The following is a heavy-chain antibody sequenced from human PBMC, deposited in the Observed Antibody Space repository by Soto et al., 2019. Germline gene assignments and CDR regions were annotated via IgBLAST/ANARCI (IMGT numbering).Heavy chain of an antibody. CDR1: GGTFSSYT. CDR2: IIPILGIA. D-gene: IGHD5-12*01. J-gene: IGHJ6*03. CDR3: ARDRTDSGYDFSYYYYYMDV. Sequence: QVQLVQSGAEVKKPGSSVKVSCKASGGTFSSYTISWVRQAPGQGLEWVGRIIPILGIANYAQKFQGRVTITADKSTSTAYMELSSLRSEDTAVYYCARDRTDSGYDFSYYYYYMDVWGKGTTVTVSS. V-gene: IGHV1-69*08.